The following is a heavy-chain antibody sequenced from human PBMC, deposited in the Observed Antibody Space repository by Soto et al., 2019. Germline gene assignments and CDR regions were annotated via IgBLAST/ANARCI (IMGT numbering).Heavy chain of an antibody. V-gene: IGHV3-15*01. D-gene: IGHD4-17*01. Sequence: EVQLVESGGGWVKPGGSLRLSCAASGFAFNTAWMTWVRQAPGKGLECIGRIKSNTDGGTTDYIAPVKGRFTISRDDSENTLYLQMNSLKTDDTAVYYCTTGGGDYEGGHYYYMDVWGKGTTVTVSS. J-gene: IGHJ6*03. CDR3: TTGGGDYEGGHYYYMDV. CDR2: IKSNTDGGTT. CDR1: GFAFNTAW.